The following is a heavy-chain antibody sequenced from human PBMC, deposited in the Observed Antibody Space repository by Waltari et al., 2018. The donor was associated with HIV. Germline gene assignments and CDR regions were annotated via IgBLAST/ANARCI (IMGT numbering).Heavy chain of an antibody. CDR3: ASIAYCGGDCYPRGMDV. CDR1: GFTLSSHH. Sequence: EVQLVESGGGLVQPGGSLRLSCAASGFTLSSHHMRWVRQAPGKGLEWASVIYSGGSTYYADSVKGRFTISRDNSKNTLYLQMNSLRAEDTAVYYCASIAYCGGDCYPRGMDVWGQGTTVTISS. CDR2: IYSGGST. D-gene: IGHD2-21*02. J-gene: IGHJ6*02. V-gene: IGHV3-66*01.